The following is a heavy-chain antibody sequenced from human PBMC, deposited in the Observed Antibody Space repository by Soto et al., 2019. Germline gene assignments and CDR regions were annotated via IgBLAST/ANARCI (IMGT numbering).Heavy chain of an antibody. CDR3: ARSVVVPAAAPAFDI. Sequence: GESLKIFCQSSRYSFTSYGNSWVRQPPGHGLEWMGIIYPGDSDTRYSPSFQGQVTISADKSISTAYLQWSSLKASDTAMYYCARSVVVPAAAPAFDIWGQGTMLTVSS. D-gene: IGHD2-2*01. J-gene: IGHJ3*02. CDR2: IYPGDSDT. CDR1: RYSFTSYG. V-gene: IGHV5-51*01.